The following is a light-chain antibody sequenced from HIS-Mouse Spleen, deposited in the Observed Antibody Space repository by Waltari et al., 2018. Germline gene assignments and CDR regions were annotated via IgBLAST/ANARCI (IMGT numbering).Light chain of an antibody. CDR2: CNS. Sequence: QSVLTQPPSVSGAPGQRVTISCTGSSSNIGAGYDVHWYQQLPGTAPKLRIYCNSNRPSGVPDRFSGSKSGTSSSLAITGLQAEDEADYYCQSYDSSLSAPYVFGTGTKVTVL. J-gene: IGLJ1*01. CDR3: QSYDSSLSAPYV. V-gene: IGLV1-40*01. CDR1: SSNIGAGYD.